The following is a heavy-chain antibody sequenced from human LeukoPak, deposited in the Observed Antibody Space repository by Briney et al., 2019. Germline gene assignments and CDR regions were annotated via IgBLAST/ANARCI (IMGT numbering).Heavy chain of an antibody. CDR1: GYTFTGYY. D-gene: IGHD2-2*01. Sequence: ASVKVSCKASGYTFTGYYMHWVRQAPGQGLEWMGWINPNSGGTNYAQKFQGRVTMTRDTSISTAYMELSRLRSDDTAVYYCARKQNRYCSSTSCYYYGMDVWGQGTTVTVS. CDR3: ARKQNRYCSSTSCYYYGMDV. CDR2: INPNSGGT. V-gene: IGHV1-2*02. J-gene: IGHJ6*02.